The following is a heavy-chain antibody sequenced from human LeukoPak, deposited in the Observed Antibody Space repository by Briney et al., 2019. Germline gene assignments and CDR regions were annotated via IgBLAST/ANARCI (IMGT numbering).Heavy chain of an antibody. D-gene: IGHD3-10*01. CDR3: ARKRFGEDDYYYYGMDV. V-gene: IGHV1-18*01. Sequence: ASVKVSCKASVGTFSSYAISWVGQAPGQGLEWMGWISAYNGNTNYAQKLQGRVTMTTDTSTSTAYMELRSLRSDDTAVYYCARKRFGEDDYYYYGMDVWGQGTTVTVSS. CDR2: ISAYNGNT. CDR1: VGTFSSYA. J-gene: IGHJ6*02.